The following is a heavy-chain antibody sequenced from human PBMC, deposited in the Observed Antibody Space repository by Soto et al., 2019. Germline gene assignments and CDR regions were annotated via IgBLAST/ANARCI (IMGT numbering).Heavy chain of an antibody. CDR1: GGSISSSNC. V-gene: IGHV4-4*02. Sequence: LSLTCAVSGGSISSSNCWRWVRQPPGKGLEWIGESYQSGSTNYNRSLKSRVNISIDKSKNQFSLKLSSVTAADTAVYYCARRLKAYYYYYGMDVGGQGTTVTVSS. J-gene: IGHJ6*02. CDR2: SYQSGST. CDR3: ARRLKAYYYYYGMDV.